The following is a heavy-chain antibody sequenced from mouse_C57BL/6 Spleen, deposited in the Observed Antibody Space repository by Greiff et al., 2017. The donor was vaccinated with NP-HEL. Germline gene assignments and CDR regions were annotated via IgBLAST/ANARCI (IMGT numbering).Heavy chain of an antibody. CDR3: ARQKPGDYYAMDY. CDR2: ISNGGGST. V-gene: IGHV5-12*01. Sequence: EVQLVESGGGLVQPGGSLKLSCAASGFTFSDYYMYWVRQTPEKRLEWVAYISNGGGSTYYPDTVKGRFTISRDNAKNTLYLQMSRLKSEDTAMYYCARQKPGDYYAMDYWGQGTSVTVSS. CDR1: GFTFSDYY. J-gene: IGHJ4*01.